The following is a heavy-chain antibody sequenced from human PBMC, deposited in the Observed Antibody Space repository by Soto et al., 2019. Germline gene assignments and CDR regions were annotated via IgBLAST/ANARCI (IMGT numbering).Heavy chain of an antibody. Sequence: ASETLSLTCTVSGGSISSGGYYWSWIRQHPGKGLEWLGYIYYSGSTYYNPSLKRRVTISVDTSKNQFSLKLRAVTAAYTAVYYCARHEAGWYFDSWGQGTLVTVSS. CDR2: IYYSGST. CDR1: GGSISSGGYY. D-gene: IGHD6-25*01. CDR3: ARHEAGWYFDS. V-gene: IGHV4-31*03. J-gene: IGHJ4*02.